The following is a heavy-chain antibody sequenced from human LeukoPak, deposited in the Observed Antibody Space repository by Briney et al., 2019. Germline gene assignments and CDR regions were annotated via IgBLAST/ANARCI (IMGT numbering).Heavy chain of an antibody. CDR2: ISYDGSNK. Sequence: PGGSLRLSCAASGFTFSSYGMHWVRQAPGKGLEWVAVISYDGSNKYYADSVKGRFTISRDNSKNTLYLQMNSLRAEDTAVYYCAKEPYCSSTSCYDFGDYWGQGTLVTVSS. V-gene: IGHV3-30*18. CDR1: GFTFSSYG. J-gene: IGHJ4*02. CDR3: AKEPYCSSTSCYDFGDY. D-gene: IGHD2-2*01.